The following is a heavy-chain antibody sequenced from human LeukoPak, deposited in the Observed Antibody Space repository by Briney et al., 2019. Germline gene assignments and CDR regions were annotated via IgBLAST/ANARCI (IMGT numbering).Heavy chain of an antibody. Sequence: SETLSLTCTVSGGSISSSSYYWGWIRQPPGKGLEWIGSIYYSGSTYYNPSLKSRVTISVDTSKNQFSLKLSSVTAADTAVYYCARQDYDSISYYYYGMDVWGQGTTVTVSS. CDR2: IYYSGST. D-gene: IGHD3-22*01. J-gene: IGHJ6*02. CDR1: GGSISSSSYY. V-gene: IGHV4-39*01. CDR3: ARQDYDSISYYYYGMDV.